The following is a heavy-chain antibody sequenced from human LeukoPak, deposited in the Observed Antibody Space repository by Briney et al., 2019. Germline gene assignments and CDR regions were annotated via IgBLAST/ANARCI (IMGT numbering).Heavy chain of an antibody. CDR2: IYYTGNT. D-gene: IGHD2-15*01. Sequence: KPSETLSLTCAVSGGSLTSDYWSWIRQPPGKGLEWMGYIYYTGNTNYNSSLKSRVTISADTSKNQFSLKLSSVTAADTAVYDCARSGYCSGGSCWIDSWGQGTLVTVSS. CDR1: GGSLTSDY. CDR3: ARSGYCSGGSCWIDS. V-gene: IGHV4-59*01. J-gene: IGHJ4*02.